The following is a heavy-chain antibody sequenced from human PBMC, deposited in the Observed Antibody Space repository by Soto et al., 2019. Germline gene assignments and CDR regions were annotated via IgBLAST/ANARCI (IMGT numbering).Heavy chain of an antibody. V-gene: IGHV3-23*01. J-gene: IGHJ3*02. Sequence: EVQLLESGGGLVQPGGSLRLSCAASGFTFSSYAMSWVRQAPGKGLEWVSAISGSGGSTYYADSVKGRFTISRDNSKNTLYLQMNCLRAEDTAVYYCAKAKIVATPGFDAFDIWGQGTMVTVSS. D-gene: IGHD5-12*01. CDR2: ISGSGGST. CDR1: GFTFSSYA. CDR3: AKAKIVATPGFDAFDI.